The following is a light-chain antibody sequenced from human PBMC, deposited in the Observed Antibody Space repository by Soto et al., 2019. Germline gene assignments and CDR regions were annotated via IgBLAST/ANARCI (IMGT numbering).Light chain of an antibody. V-gene: IGKV3-15*01. CDR3: QQYNNWPPWT. Sequence: EIVMTQSPATLSVSPGERATLSCRASQSVSSNLAWYQQKPGQAPRLLIYGASTRATGIPARFSGSGSGTEFTLNISGLQSEDFAVDYCQQYNNWPPWTFGQGTKVEIK. CDR1: QSVSSN. CDR2: GAS. J-gene: IGKJ1*01.